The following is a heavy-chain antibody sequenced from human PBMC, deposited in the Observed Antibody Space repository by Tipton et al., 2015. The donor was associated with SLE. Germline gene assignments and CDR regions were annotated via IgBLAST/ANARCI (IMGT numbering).Heavy chain of an antibody. J-gene: IGHJ3*02. V-gene: IGHV3-30*18. CDR2: IWYDGSNK. CDR3: AKTYCGGDCYSRAFDI. D-gene: IGHD2-21*01. CDR1: GFTFSSYG. Sequence: RSLRLSCAASGFTFSSYGMHWVRQAPGKGLEWVAVIWYDGSNKYYADSVKGRFTISRDNSKNTLYLQMNSLRAEDTAVYYCAKTYCGGDCYSRAFDIWGQGTMVTVSS.